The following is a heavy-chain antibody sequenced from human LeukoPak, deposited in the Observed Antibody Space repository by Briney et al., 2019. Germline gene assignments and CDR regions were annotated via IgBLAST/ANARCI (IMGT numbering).Heavy chain of an antibody. D-gene: IGHD7-27*01. J-gene: IGHJ3*02. CDR3: AGEANLGAFDI. V-gene: IGHV4-61*02. Sequence: SETLSLTCTVSGGSISSGSYYWSWIRQPAGKGLEWIGRIYTSGSTNYNPSLKSRVTISVDTSKNQFSLKLSSVTAADTAVYYCAGEANLGAFDIWGQGTMVTVSS. CDR2: IYTSGST. CDR1: GGSISSGSYY.